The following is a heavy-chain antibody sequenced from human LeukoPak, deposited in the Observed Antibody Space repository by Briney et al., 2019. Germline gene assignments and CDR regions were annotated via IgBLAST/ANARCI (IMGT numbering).Heavy chain of an antibody. CDR3: ARERPSWSY. J-gene: IGHJ4*02. CDR2: ISGSGDST. CDR1: GFTFSSYA. V-gene: IGHV3-23*01. Sequence: GGSLRLSCTASGFTFSSYAMRWVRQAPGKGLEWVSGISGSGDSTYYADSVKGRFTISRDNSKNTLYLQMNSLRAEDTAVYYCARERPSWSYWGQGTLVTVSS. D-gene: IGHD3-3*01.